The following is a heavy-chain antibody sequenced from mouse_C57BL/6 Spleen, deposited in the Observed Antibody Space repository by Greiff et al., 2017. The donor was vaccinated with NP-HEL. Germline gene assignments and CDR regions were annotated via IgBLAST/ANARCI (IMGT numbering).Heavy chain of an antibody. CDR1: GFTFSSYA. V-gene: IGHV5-4*01. D-gene: IGHD6-1*01. CDR3: ARDQPGFDY. CDR2: ISDGGSYT. Sequence: DVKLVESGGGLVKPGGSLKLSCAASGFTFSSYAMSWVRQTPEKRLEWVATISDGGSYTYYPDNVKGRFTISRDNAKNNLYLQMSHLKSEDTAMYYCARDQPGFDYWGQGTTLTVSS. J-gene: IGHJ2*01.